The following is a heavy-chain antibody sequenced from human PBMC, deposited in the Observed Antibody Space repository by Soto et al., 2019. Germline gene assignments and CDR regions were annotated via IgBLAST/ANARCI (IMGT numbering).Heavy chain of an antibody. CDR2: IYYSGTT. J-gene: IGHJ4*02. Sequence: QVQLQESGPGLVKPSETLSLTCTVSGGSISSSYWSWIRQPPGKGLEWIGYIYYSGTTNYNPSLQSRVTISVDTSKNQLSLKLSSVTAADTAVYYCARRYGYSFDYWGQGTLVTVSS. CDR1: GGSISSSY. V-gene: IGHV4-59*08. CDR3: ARRYGYSFDY. D-gene: IGHD5-18*01.